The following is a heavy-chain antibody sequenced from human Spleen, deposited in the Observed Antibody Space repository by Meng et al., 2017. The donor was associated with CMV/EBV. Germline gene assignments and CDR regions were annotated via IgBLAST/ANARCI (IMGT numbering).Heavy chain of an antibody. D-gene: IGHD2-15*01. CDR1: GFTSSNYW. CDR2: ISSSGSTI. J-gene: IGHJ6*02. CDR3: ATRDRELTALSGLYYYYAMDV. V-gene: IGHV3-48*01. Sequence: GGSLRLSCAASGFTSSNYWMHWVRQAPGKGLEWVSYISSSGSTIYYADSVRGRFTISRENSKNTLYLQMNNLRTEDTALYYCATRDRELTALSGLYYYYAMDVWGQGTSVTVSS.